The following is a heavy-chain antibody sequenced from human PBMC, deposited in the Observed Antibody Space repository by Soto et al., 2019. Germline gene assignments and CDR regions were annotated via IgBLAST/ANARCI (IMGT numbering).Heavy chain of an antibody. J-gene: IGHJ4*02. CDR3: AKDVGRAVAGYFDY. Sequence: EVQLLESGGGLVQPGGCLRLSCAASGFTFSSYAMSWVRQAPGKGLEWVSAISGSGGSTYYADSVKGRFTISRDNSKNTLYLQRNSVRAEDTAVYYCAKDVGRAVAGYFDYWGQGTLVTVSS. D-gene: IGHD6-19*01. CDR1: GFTFSSYA. CDR2: ISGSGGST. V-gene: IGHV3-23*01.